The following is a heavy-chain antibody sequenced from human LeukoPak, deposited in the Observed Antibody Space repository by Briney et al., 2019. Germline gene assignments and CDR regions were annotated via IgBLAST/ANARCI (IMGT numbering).Heavy chain of an antibody. CDR2: IYYSGST. CDR3: ARVWSTIAVAGLDP. CDR1: GGSISSYY. Sequence: SGTLSLTCTVSGGSISSYYWSWIRQPPGKGLEWIGYIYYSGSTNYNPSLKSRVTISVDTSKNQFSLKLSSVTAADTAVYYCARVWSTIAVAGLDPWGQGTLVTVSS. V-gene: IGHV4-59*01. D-gene: IGHD6-19*01. J-gene: IGHJ5*02.